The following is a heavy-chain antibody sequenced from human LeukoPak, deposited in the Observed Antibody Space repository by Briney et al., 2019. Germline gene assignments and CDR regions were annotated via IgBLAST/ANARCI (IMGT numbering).Heavy chain of an antibody. D-gene: IGHD1-26*01. V-gene: IGHV5-51*01. Sequence: GESLKISCKGSGYSFTTYWIGWMRQMPGKGLEWMAIITPGSSATHYSASLRGQVTISADTSINTAYMQWSSLKASDSAMYYCATRVDGTYYWGQGTLVTVSS. CDR2: ITPGSSAT. CDR3: ATRVDGTYY. J-gene: IGHJ4*02. CDR1: GYSFTTYW.